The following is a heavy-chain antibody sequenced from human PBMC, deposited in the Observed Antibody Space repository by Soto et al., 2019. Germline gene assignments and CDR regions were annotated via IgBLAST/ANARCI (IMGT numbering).Heavy chain of an antibody. CDR1: GGSINSYW. Sequence: SETLSLPCTVSGGSINSYWWSWIRQPAGKGLEWIGRVYSSGTTDYNPSLNSRATLSVETSKNQFSLKLSSVTAADTAVYYCARDIASYAYGEGYWGQGIQVTVSS. CDR3: ARDIASYAYGEGY. CDR2: VYSSGTT. J-gene: IGHJ4*02. V-gene: IGHV4-4*07. D-gene: IGHD2-21*01.